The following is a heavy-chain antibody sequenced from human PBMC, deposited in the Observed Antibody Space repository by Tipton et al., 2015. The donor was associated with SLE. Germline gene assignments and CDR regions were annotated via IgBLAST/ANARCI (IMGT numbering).Heavy chain of an antibody. CDR3: ARGEAAAAEPYYFDY. V-gene: IGHV4-59*01. D-gene: IGHD6-13*01. Sequence: TLSLTCTVSGGSISSYYWSWIRQAPGKGLEWIGYIYYSGSTNYNPSLKNRVTISVDTSKTQFSLKLSSVTAADTAVYYCARGEAAAAEPYYFDYWGQGTLVTVSS. CDR1: GGSISSYY. CDR2: IYYSGST. J-gene: IGHJ4*02.